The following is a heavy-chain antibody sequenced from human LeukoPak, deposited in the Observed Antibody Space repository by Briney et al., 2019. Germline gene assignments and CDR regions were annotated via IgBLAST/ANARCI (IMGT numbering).Heavy chain of an antibody. CDR1: GYTFTSYG. Sequence: ASVKVSCKASGYTFTSYGISWVRQAPGQGLEWMGWISAYNGNTNYAQKFQGRVTMTTDTSTSTAYMELRSLRSDDTAVYYCARDIDSGYDSLWNWLDPWGQGTRVTVSS. D-gene: IGHD5-12*01. CDR3: ARDIDSGYDSLWNWLDP. V-gene: IGHV1-18*04. CDR2: ISAYNGNT. J-gene: IGHJ5*02.